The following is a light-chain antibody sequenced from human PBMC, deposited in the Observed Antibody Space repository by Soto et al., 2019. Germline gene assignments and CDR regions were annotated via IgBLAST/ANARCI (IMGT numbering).Light chain of an antibody. CDR1: SSDVGAFNY. CDR3: CSYAGSYTLI. CDR2: DVT. V-gene: IGLV2-11*01. Sequence: QSALTQPRSVSGSPGQSVTISCTGTSSDVGAFNYVSWYQQHPGKAPKLMIYDVTKRPSGVPDRFSGSKSGNTASLTISELQAEDETDYYCCSYAGSYTLIFGGGTQLTVL. J-gene: IGLJ2*01.